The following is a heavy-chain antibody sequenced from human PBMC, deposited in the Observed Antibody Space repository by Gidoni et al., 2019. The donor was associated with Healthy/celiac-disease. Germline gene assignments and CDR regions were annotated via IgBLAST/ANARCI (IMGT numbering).Heavy chain of an antibody. CDR3: AAYSSSSYAFDI. J-gene: IGHJ3*02. CDR2: IYYSGST. V-gene: IGHV4-59*01. D-gene: IGHD6-6*01. Sequence: QVQLQESGPGLVKPSAPLSLTCTAPGGSISSYYWSWIRQPPGKGLEWIGYIYYSGSTNYNPSLKSRVTISVDTSKNQFSLKLSSVTAADTAVYYCAAYSSSSYAFDIWGQGTMVTVSS. CDR1: GGSISSYY.